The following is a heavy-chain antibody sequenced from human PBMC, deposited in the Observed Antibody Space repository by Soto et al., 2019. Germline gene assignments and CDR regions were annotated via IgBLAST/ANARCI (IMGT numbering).Heavy chain of an antibody. Sequence: GEARDISDKCSGYCFANHRIGWVRPMPGKGLEWMAIIYPGDSDTRYSPSFQGQVTISADKSISTAYLQWSSLKASDTAMYYCERVFSQPNIVVVPAAIAGMDVLGQGTTVTVSS. CDR3: ERVFSQPNIVVVPAAIAGMDV. V-gene: IGHV5-51*01. D-gene: IGHD2-2*01. J-gene: IGHJ6*02. CDR1: GYCFANHR. CDR2: IYPGDSDT.